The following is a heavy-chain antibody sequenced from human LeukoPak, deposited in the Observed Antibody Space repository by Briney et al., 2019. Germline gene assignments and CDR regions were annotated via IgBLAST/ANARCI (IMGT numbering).Heavy chain of an antibody. V-gene: IGHV4-59*08. CDR1: GGSISSYY. J-gene: IGHJ4*02. D-gene: IGHD2-2*01. Sequence: PSETLSLTCTVSGGSISSYYWSWIRQPPGKGLEWIGYIYYSGSTNYNPSLKSRVTISVDTSKNQFSLKLSSVTAADTAVYYCARLIVVVPPYYFDYWGQGTLVTVSS. CDR2: IYYSGST. CDR3: ARLIVVVPPYYFDY.